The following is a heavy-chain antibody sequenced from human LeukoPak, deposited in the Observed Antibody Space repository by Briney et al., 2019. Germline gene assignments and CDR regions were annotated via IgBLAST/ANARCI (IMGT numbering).Heavy chain of an antibody. V-gene: IGHV3-23*01. CDR3: AGDCSSTSCYSP. D-gene: IGHD2-2*01. J-gene: IGHJ4*02. CDR1: GFTFSSYA. Sequence: GGSLRLSCAASGFTFSSYAMSWVGQAPGKGLEWVAAISGSEGSTYYADSVKGRFNISRDNSKNTLYLKMNSLRAEATAVYYCAGDCSSTSCYSPWGQGTLVTVSS. CDR2: ISGSEGST.